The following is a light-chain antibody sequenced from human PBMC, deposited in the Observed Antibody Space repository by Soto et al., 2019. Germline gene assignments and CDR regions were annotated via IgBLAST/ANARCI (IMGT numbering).Light chain of an antibody. CDR3: QVWDSSSDPF. V-gene: IGLV3-21*02. J-gene: IGLJ1*01. CDR2: DDS. Sequence: SYELTQPPSVSVAPGQTARITCGGTNIGSKSVHWYQQKPGQAPVLVVYDDSDRPSGIPERFSGSNSGNTATLTISRVEAWYEADYYCQVWDSSSDPFFGTGTKLTVL. CDR1: NIGSKS.